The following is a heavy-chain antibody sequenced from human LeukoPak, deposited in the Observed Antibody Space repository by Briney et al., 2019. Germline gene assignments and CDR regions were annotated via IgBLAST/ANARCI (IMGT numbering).Heavy chain of an antibody. CDR2: ISYDGSNK. V-gene: IGHV3-30*03. CDR3: ARGFPYDDPTEGYYYLMDV. Sequence: PGGSLRLSCAASGFTFSSYGMHWVRQAPGKGLEWVAVISYDGSNKYYADSVKGRFTISRDNSKNMFYVQINSLRPEDTAVYLCARGFPYDDPTEGYYYLMDVWGQGTTVTVSS. D-gene: IGHD4-17*01. J-gene: IGHJ6*02. CDR1: GFTFSSYG.